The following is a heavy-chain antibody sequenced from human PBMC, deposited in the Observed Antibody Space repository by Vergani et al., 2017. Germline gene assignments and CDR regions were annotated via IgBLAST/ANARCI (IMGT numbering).Heavy chain of an antibody. CDR2: FNIGGRT. J-gene: IGHJ3*02. CDR3: ARGMTTRTTDLDGFDI. Sequence: EVQLVESGGGLVKPGGSLRLSCAASSFSFSSPYMTWVRQAPGKGLGWVSTFNIGGRTSYADSVKGRLTLTRDDSKNTLHLQMNGLRPEDTAVYYCARGMTTRTTDLDGFDIWGQGTMVSVSS. D-gene: IGHD4-17*01. V-gene: IGHV3-66*02. CDR1: SFSFSSPY.